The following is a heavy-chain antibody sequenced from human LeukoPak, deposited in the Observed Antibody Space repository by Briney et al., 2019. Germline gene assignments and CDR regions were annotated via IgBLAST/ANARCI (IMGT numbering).Heavy chain of an antibody. D-gene: IGHD3-9*01. CDR1: GFTVSRNY. V-gene: IGHV3-66*02. CDR2: IYSGGTT. J-gene: IGHJ3*02. CDR3: ARGYFDSNTYSHAFDI. Sequence: GGSLRLSCAAFGFTVSRNYMTWVRQAPGKGLEWVSVIYSGGTTYYADSVKGRFTISRDSSQNTLYLQMNNLRAEDTAVYYCARGYFDSNTYSHAFDIWGHGTMVTVSS.